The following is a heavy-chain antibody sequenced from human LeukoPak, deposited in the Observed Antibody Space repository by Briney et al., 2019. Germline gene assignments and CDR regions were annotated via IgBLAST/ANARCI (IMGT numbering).Heavy chain of an antibody. Sequence: GGSLRLSCAASGFTLNSYSMNWVRQAPGKGLEWVSSINSDSTHIYYAASVKVRFTVSRDKAKNSLYLNMHSLRPEDTAVYYCARVLNSYDTSAPAYYNHMDVWGKGTTVAVAS. J-gene: IGHJ6*03. CDR2: INSDSTHI. D-gene: IGHD3-22*01. CDR3: ARVLNSYDTSAPAYYNHMDV. CDR1: GFTLNSYS. V-gene: IGHV3-21*01.